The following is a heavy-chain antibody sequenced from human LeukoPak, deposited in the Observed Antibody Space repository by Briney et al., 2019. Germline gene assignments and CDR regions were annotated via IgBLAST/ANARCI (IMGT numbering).Heavy chain of an antibody. CDR1: GYTFTGYY. CDR2: INPNSGGT. D-gene: IGHD6-13*01. Sequence: GASVKVSCKASGYTFTGYYMHWVRQAPGQGLEWMGWINPNSGGTNYAQKFQGRVTMTRDTSISTAYMELSRLRSDDTAVYYCARHISYSSRPFDYWGQGTLVTVSS. CDR3: ARHISYSSRPFDY. V-gene: IGHV1-2*02. J-gene: IGHJ4*02.